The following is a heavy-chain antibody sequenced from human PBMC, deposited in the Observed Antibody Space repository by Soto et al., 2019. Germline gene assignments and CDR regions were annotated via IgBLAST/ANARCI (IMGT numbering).Heavy chain of an antibody. V-gene: IGHV4-39*01. CDR3: ARHPWRIAVAAHVDNWFDP. D-gene: IGHD6-19*01. J-gene: IGHJ5*02. Sequence: QLQLQESGPGLVKPSETLSLTCTVSGGSISSSSYYWGWIRQPPGKGLEWIGSIYYSGSTYYNPSLKSRVTISVDTSKNQFSLKLSSVTAADTAVYYCARHPWRIAVAAHVDNWFDPWGQGTLVTVSS. CDR2: IYYSGST. CDR1: GGSISSSSYY.